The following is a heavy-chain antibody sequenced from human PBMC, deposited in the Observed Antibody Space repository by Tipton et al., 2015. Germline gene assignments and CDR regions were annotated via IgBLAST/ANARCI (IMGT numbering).Heavy chain of an antibody. CDR3: ARDLEHGMDV. CDR2: ISHSGNT. D-gene: IGHD5-24*01. Sequence: TLSLTCSVSGDSINRYYWSWIRQPPGKGLEWIGSISHSGNTYYNPSLKSRVTISVDTSKNQFSLTLNSVAAADTAVYYCARDLEHGMDVWGHGTTVPVSS. CDR1: GDSINRYY. J-gene: IGHJ6*02. V-gene: IGHV4-59*01.